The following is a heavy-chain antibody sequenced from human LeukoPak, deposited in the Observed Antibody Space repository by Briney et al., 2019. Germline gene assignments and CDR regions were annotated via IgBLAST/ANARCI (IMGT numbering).Heavy chain of an antibody. CDR3: ALSTGDTTPPFNY. CDR1: GVSLSTSGLG. CDR2: IYWDDDK. V-gene: IGHV2-5*02. J-gene: IGHJ4*02. Sequence: SGPTLMKPTQTLTLTRSLSGVSLSTSGLGVGWIRQPPGKALEWIAGIYWDDDKRYRPSLKNRLTITKDHSKTQVDLTLTNMDPVDTATYYCALSTGDTTPPFNYWGQGILVTVSS. D-gene: IGHD1-26*01.